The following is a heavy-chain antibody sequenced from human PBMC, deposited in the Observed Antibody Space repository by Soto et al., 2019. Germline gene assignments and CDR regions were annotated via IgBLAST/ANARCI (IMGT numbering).Heavy chain of an antibody. CDR2: IYYSGST. J-gene: IGHJ4*02. CDR3: ARATPHLGELSLYRPFDY. Sequence: SETLSLTCTVSGDSISSYYWSWIRQPPGKGLEWIGYIYYSGSTNYNPSLNSRVTISVDTSKNQFSLKLSSVTAADTAVYYCARATPHLGELSLYRPFDYWGQGTLVTVSS. CDR1: GDSISSYY. V-gene: IGHV4-59*01. D-gene: IGHD3-16*02.